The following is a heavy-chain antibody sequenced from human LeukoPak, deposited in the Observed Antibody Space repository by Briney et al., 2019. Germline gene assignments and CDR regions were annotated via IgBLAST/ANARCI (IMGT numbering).Heavy chain of an antibody. CDR2: INQEGSEK. Sequence: GGSLRLSCAASGFTFSSDWMTWGRQAPRKGLEWVADINQEGSEKYYVDSVKGRFTISRDNAKNSLYLQMNSLRAEDTAVYYCARNPLRRFDYWGQGTLVTVSS. CDR1: GFTFSSDW. V-gene: IGHV3-7*04. CDR3: ARNPLRRFDY. J-gene: IGHJ4*02.